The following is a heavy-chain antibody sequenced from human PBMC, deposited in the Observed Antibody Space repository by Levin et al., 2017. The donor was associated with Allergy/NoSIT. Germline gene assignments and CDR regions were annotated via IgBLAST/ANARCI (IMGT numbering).Heavy chain of an antibody. CDR2: ISMSGDSGDST. D-gene: IGHD3-10*01. V-gene: IGHV3-23*01. CDR3: AKSVMVRGLILLTSDY. J-gene: IGHJ4*02. Sequence: GESLKISCAASGFTFSRFAMSWVRQAPGKGLEWVSAISMSGDSGDSTYYADSVKGRFTISRDNSKNTLYLEMNSLRAEDTAIYYCAKSVMVRGLILLTSDYWGQGTLVTVSS. CDR1: GFTFSRFA.